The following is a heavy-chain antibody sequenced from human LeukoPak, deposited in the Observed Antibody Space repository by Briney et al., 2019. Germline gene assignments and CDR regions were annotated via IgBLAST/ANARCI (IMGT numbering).Heavy chain of an antibody. Sequence: GGSLRLSCAASGFTFSSYWMHWVRQAPGKGLEWVSSISGSGIYIYYADSVKGRFTISRDNAKNSLYLQMNSLRAEDTAVYYCAELGITMIGGVWGKGTTVTISS. D-gene: IGHD3-10*02. CDR3: AELGITMIGGV. V-gene: IGHV3-21*01. J-gene: IGHJ6*04. CDR2: ISGSGIYI. CDR1: GFTFSSYW.